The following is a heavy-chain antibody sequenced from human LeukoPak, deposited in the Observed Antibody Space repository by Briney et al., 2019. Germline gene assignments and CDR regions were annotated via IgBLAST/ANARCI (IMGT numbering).Heavy chain of an antibody. D-gene: IGHD3-22*01. V-gene: IGHV1-2*06. CDR2: INXNSGGT. J-gene: IGHJ4*02. Sequence: YTFTGYYXHWVRQAPGQGLEWMGRINXNSGGTNYAQKFQGRVTMTRDTTISTAYMEVSRLRSDDTAVYYCARSKPDYYDSSGYVGTFDYWGQGTLVTVSS. CDR1: YTFTGYY. CDR3: ARSKPDYYDSSGYVGTFDY.